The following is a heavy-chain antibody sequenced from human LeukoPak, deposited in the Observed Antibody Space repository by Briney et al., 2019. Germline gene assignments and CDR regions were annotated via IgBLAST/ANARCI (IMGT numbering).Heavy chain of an antibody. CDR3: ARAPAAVAGRADYYYYYYMDI. J-gene: IGHJ6*03. CDR1: GYTFTSYY. Sequence: GASVKVSCKASGYTFTSYYMHWVRQAPGQGLEWMGIINPSGGSTSYAQKFQGRVTMTRDMSTSTVYMELSSLRSEDTAVYNCARAPAAVAGRADYYYYYYMDIWGKGTTVTVSS. CDR2: INPSGGST. V-gene: IGHV1-46*01. D-gene: IGHD6-19*01.